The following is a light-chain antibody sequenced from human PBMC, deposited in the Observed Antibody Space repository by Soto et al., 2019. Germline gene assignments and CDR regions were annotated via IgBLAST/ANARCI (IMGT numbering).Light chain of an antibody. CDR1: SSDIGAYNY. Sequence: QSALTQPASVSGSPGQSITISCTGTSSDIGAYNYVSWYQQHPGKAPKLIIYDVSSRPSGGSNRFSGSKSGNTASLTISGLQAEDEDEYHCSSYTTSSSLVVFGGGTKLTVL. V-gene: IGLV2-14*01. CDR3: SSYTTSSSLVV. J-gene: IGLJ2*01. CDR2: DVS.